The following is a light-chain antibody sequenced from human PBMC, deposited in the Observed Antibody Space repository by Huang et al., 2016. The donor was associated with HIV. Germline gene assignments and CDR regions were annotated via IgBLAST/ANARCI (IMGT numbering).Light chain of an antibody. CDR2: DAT. CDR3: QQYDNLPRFT. V-gene: IGKV1-33*01. Sequence: DIQMTQSPSSLSASVGDRVTITCQASQDISNYLNWYQQKPGKAPKRLFYDATNLETGVSSRFSGSGSGTDVTFTISSLQPEYIATYYCQQYDNLPRFTFGPGTKVDIK. CDR1: QDISNY. J-gene: IGKJ3*01.